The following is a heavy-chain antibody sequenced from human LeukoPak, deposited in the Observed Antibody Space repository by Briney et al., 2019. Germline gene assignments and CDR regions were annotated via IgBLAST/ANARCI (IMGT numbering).Heavy chain of an antibody. CDR1: GYTFTSYY. D-gene: IGHD6-19*01. CDR2: INPSGGST. Sequence: ASVKVSCKASGYTFTSYYMHWVRQAPGQGLEWMGIINPSGGSTSYAQKFQGRVTMTRDTSTSTVYMELSSLRSEDTAVYYRARDHIAMAGTGNWFGPWGQGTLVTVSS. V-gene: IGHV1-46*01. CDR3: ARDHIAMAGTGNWFGP. J-gene: IGHJ5*02.